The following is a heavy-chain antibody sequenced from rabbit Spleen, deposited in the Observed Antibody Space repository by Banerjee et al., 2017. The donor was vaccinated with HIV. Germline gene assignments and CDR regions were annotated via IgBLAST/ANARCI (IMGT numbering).Heavy chain of an antibody. CDR1: GFSFSSNW. V-gene: IGHV1S45*01. CDR3: ARDLTNVIGWNFGL. D-gene: IGHD1-1*01. J-gene: IGHJ4*01. CDR2: IAGSSSGFT. Sequence: QEQLEESGGGLVKPGASLTLTCTASGFSFSSNWICWVRQAPGKGLEWIACIAGSSSGFTYSATWAKGRFTISKTSSTTVTLQMTSLTAADRATYFCARDLTNVIGWNFGLWGQGTLVTVS.